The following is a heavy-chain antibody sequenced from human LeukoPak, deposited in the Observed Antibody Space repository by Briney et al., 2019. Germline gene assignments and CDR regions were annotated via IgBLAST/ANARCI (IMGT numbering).Heavy chain of an antibody. CDR2: IYYSGST. J-gene: IGHJ5*02. Sequence: NPSETLSLTCTVSGGSISNYYWSWIRQPPGKGLEWIGYIYYSGSTNYNPSLKSRVTISVDTSKNQFSLKLSSVTAADTAVYYCARDFDPWGQGTLVTVSS. CDR3: ARDFDP. V-gene: IGHV4-59*01. CDR1: GGSISNYY.